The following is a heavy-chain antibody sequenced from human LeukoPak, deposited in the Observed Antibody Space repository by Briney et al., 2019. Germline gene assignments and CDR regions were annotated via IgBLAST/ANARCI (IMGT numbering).Heavy chain of an antibody. V-gene: IGHV3-66*01. Sequence: GGSLRLSCAASGFTVSSNYMSWVRQAPGKGLEWVSVIYSGGSTYYADSVKGRFTISRDDSKNTAYLQMNSLKTEDTVVYYCTDLQPGPRGDVWGKGTTVTVSS. CDR1: GFTVSSNY. J-gene: IGHJ6*04. CDR3: TDLQPGPRGDV. CDR2: IYSGGST.